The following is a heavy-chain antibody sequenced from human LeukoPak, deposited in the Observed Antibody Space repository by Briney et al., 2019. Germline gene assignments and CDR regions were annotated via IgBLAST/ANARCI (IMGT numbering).Heavy chain of an antibody. J-gene: IGHJ1*01. CDR3: VKADYYDTSNYYYRYFQY. Sequence: GGSLRLSCSASGFTFSSYTMHWVRQAPGKGLEYVSAISSNGGSTYYADSVKGRFTISRDNSKNTLYLQMSGLRAEDTAVYYCVKADYYDTSNYYYRYFQYWGQGTLVTVSS. D-gene: IGHD3-22*01. V-gene: IGHV3-64D*09. CDR2: ISSNGGST. CDR1: GFTFSSYT.